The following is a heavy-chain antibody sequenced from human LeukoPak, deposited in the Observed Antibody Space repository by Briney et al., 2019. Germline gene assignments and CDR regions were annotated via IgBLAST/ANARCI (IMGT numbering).Heavy chain of an antibody. D-gene: IGHD2-15*01. CDR3: ARVGRGTPDY. J-gene: IGHJ4*02. CDR1: GYSFTSYD. Sequence: ASVKVSCKTSGYSFTSYDLNWVRQAPGQGLEWMGWMNPHSGNTGYVQKLQARVTLTRNTAINTAYMELTSLTSGDTAIYYCARVGRGTPDYWGQGTLVTVSS. V-gene: IGHV1-8*01. CDR2: MNPHSGNT.